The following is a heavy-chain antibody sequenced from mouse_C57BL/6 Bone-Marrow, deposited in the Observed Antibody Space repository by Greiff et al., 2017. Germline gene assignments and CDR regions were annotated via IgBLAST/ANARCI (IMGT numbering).Heavy chain of an antibody. Sequence: QVQLQQPGAELVKPGASVKLSCKASGYTFTSYWMQWVKQRPGQGLEWIGEIDPSDSYTNYNQKFKGKATLTVDTASSTAYMQLSSLTSEDSAVYYCARRPSLTAGFGYWGQGTLVTGSA. CDR2: IDPSDSYT. D-gene: IGHD1-1*01. CDR3: ARRPSLTAGFGY. V-gene: IGHV1-50*01. CDR1: GYTFTSYW. J-gene: IGHJ3*01.